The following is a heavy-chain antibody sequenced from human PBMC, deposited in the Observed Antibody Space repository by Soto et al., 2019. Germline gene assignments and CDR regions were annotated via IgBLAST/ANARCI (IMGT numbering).Heavy chain of an antibody. Sequence: GGSRRLSCAASGFTFSSYWMSWGRQAPGKGLEWVANIKQDGSEEYSVDSVKGRFTISRDNAKNSLYLQMNSLRAEDTAVYYCARGGNRGYSYGEPFDYWGQGTLVTVSS. CDR2: IKQDGSEE. CDR1: GFTFSSYW. D-gene: IGHD5-18*01. V-gene: IGHV3-7*01. CDR3: ARGGNRGYSYGEPFDY. J-gene: IGHJ4*02.